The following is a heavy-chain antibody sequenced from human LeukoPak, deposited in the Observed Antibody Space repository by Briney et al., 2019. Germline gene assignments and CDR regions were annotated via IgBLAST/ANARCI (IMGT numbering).Heavy chain of an antibody. J-gene: IGHJ2*01. CDR2: IYHSGST. Sequence: SETLSLTCTVSGDSISSNNWCSWVRQPPGKGLEWIGEIYHSGSTNYNPSLKSRVTISVDTSKNQFSLKLSSVTAADTAVYYCARVYYSRSYDYWYFDLWGRGTLVTVSS. V-gene: IGHV4-4*02. CDR1: GDSISSNNW. CDR3: ARVYYSRSYDYWYFDL. D-gene: IGHD6-13*01.